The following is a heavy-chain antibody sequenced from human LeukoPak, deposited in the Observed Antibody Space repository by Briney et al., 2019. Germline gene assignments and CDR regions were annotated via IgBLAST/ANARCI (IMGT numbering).Heavy chain of an antibody. CDR3: AREDGEECFDY. CDR1: GGSFSGYY. CDR2: INHSGST. J-gene: IGHJ4*02. Sequence: SETLSLTCAVYGGSFSGYYWSWIRQPPGKGLEWIGEINHSGSTNYNPSLKSRVTISVDTSKNQFSLKLSSVTAADTAVYYCAREDGEECFDYWGQGTLVTVSS. V-gene: IGHV4-34*01. D-gene: IGHD3-3*01.